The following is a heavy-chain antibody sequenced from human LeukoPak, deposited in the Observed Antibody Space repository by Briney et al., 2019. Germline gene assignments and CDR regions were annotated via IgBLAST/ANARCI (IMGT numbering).Heavy chain of an antibody. J-gene: IGHJ3*02. D-gene: IGHD5-24*01. Sequence: SETLSLTCTVSGGPIRDYYWSWIRQPPGRGLEWIGYIYYSRSTIHNPSLKSRVTLSVDMSKSQFSLSLTSVTASDAAVYYCVRHKRWLQSPDAFDIWGQGTMVTVSS. CDR3: VRHKRWLQSPDAFDI. CDR1: GGPIRDYY. CDR2: IYYSRST. V-gene: IGHV4-59*08.